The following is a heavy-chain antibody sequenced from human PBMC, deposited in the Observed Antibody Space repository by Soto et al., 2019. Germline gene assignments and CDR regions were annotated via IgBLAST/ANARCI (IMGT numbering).Heavy chain of an antibody. V-gene: IGHV3-23*01. CDR1: GFTFSSHA. J-gene: IGHJ6*03. Sequence: GGSLRLSCAASGFTFSSHAISWVRQAPGRGLEWVSSVSGSGGNTYHADSVKGRFTISRDNSNSMVYLQMNSLSAEDTAVYYCAKNWGSSLSYYMDVWGKGTTVTVSS. CDR2: VSGSGGNT. D-gene: IGHD7-27*01. CDR3: AKNWGSSLSYYMDV.